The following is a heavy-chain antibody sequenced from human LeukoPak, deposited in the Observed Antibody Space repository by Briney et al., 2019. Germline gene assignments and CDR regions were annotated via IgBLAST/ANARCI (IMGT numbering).Heavy chain of an antibody. CDR2: IKTDGSTT. Sequence: GGSLRLSCAVSGFTFSSSWMHWVRQAPGKGLVWVSHIKTDGSTTAYADSVKGRFTISRDNSKNTLYLQMNSLRAEDTAVYYCAKSSGRSIAAAINFDYWGQGTLVTVSS. V-gene: IGHV3-74*01. J-gene: IGHJ4*02. D-gene: IGHD6-13*01. CDR3: AKSSGRSIAAAINFDY. CDR1: GFTFSSSW.